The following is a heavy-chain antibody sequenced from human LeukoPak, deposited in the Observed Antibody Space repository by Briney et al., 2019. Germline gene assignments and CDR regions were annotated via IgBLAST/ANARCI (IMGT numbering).Heavy chain of an antibody. CDR3: ARDKAVGPTLLDY. Sequence: GGSLRLSCAAYGFTPSGYWMSWVRQAARNGRGWVANIKQDGSEKYFVDYVGGRFTISRDNAKNPLYLEMNSLRAEDTAVYYCARDKAVGPTLLDYWGQGTLVTVSS. J-gene: IGHJ4*02. D-gene: IGHD1-26*01. V-gene: IGHV3-7*01. CDR1: GFTPSGYW. CDR2: IKQDGSEK.